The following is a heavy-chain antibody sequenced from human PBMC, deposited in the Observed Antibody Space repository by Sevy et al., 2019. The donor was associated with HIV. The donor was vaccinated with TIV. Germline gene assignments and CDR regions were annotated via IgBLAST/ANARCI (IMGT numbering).Heavy chain of an antibody. CDR1: GFTFSSHS. D-gene: IGHD3-3*01. Sequence: GGSLRLSCAASGFTFSSHSMNWVRQAPGKGLEWVSYISSSSSTIYYADSVKGRFTISRDNAKNSLYLQMNSLRDEDTAVYYCARDKGTYYDFWSGYPFYYYYGMDVWGQGTTVTVSS. V-gene: IGHV3-48*02. J-gene: IGHJ6*02. CDR3: ARDKGTYYDFWSGYPFYYYYGMDV. CDR2: ISSSSSTI.